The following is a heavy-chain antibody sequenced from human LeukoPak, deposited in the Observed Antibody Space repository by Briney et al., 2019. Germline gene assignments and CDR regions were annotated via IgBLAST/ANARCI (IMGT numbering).Heavy chain of an antibody. CDR2: IRPDGSEK. D-gene: IGHD2-2*01. V-gene: IGHV3-7*01. J-gene: IGHJ4*02. Sequence: GGSLRLSCAASGFTFSSYAMSWVRQAPGKGLEWVANIRPDGSEKYYVDSVKGRFTISRDNAKNSLYLQMNSLRAEDTAVYYCARVSRYCSSTSCQSIDYWGQGTLVTVSS. CDR1: GFTFSSYA. CDR3: ARVSRYCSSTSCQSIDY.